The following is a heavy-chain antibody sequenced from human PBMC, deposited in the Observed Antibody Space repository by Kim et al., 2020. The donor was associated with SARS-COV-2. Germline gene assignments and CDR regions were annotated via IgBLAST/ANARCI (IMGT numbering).Heavy chain of an antibody. CDR2: IHGGGST. CDR1: GFTVSRNY. J-gene: IGHJ6*02. V-gene: IGHV3-66*02. CDR3: ARELISFYGMDV. D-gene: IGHD3-10*01. Sequence: GGSLRLSCAASGFTVSRNYISWVRQAPGKGLEWVSVIHGGGSTQYADSVKGRFTISRDNSKNTVYLQMSSLRAEDTAVYYCARELISFYGMDVWGQGTTVTVSS.